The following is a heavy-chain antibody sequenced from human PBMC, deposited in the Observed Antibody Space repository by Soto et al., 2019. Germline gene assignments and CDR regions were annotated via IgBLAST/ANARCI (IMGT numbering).Heavy chain of an antibody. Sequence: PGGSLRLSCAASGFTFSSYGMHWVRQAPGKGLEWVAVISYDGSNKYYADSVKGRFTISRDNSKSTLYLQMNSLRAEDTAVYYCAKDQSAYYDFWSGYSPAFDYWGQGTLVTVSS. CDR3: AKDQSAYYDFWSGYSPAFDY. D-gene: IGHD3-3*01. CDR1: GFTFSSYG. CDR2: ISYDGSNK. V-gene: IGHV3-30*18. J-gene: IGHJ4*02.